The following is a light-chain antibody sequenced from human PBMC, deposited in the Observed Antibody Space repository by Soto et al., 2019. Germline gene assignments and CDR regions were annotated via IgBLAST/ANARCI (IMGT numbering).Light chain of an antibody. CDR3: QQYGRSPPFT. CDR1: QTVSSRY. V-gene: IGKV3-20*01. CDR2: VAS. J-gene: IGKJ2*01. Sequence: EIVLTQSPGTLSLSPGERATLSCRASQTVSSRYLAGYRQKPGQAPRLLMYVASNRATGIPDRFSGGGSGTDFTLTISRLETEDFAVYFCQQYGRSPPFTFGQGTKVEIK.